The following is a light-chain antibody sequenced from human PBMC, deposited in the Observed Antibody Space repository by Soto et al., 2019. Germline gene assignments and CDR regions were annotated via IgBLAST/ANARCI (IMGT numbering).Light chain of an antibody. Sequence: QSALTQPASVSGSPGQSITISCTGTSSDIGTYTYVSWYQQHPGQAPKLMIYDVSNRPSGVSDRFSGSKSGNTASLTISGLHAEDEADYYCYSCSRSSGTRYVFGTGTKVTVL. CDR2: DVS. CDR1: SSDIGTYTY. CDR3: YSCSRSSGTRYV. J-gene: IGLJ1*01. V-gene: IGLV2-14*03.